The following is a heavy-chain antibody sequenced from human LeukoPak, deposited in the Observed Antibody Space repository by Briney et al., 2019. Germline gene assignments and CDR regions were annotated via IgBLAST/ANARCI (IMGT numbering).Heavy chain of an antibody. V-gene: IGHV4-4*09. D-gene: IGHD3-22*01. J-gene: IGHJ4*02. CDR2: IYTSGSP. Sequence: SETLSLTCTVSGGSISSYYWSWIRQPPGKGLEWIGYIYTSGSPNYNPSLKSLVTISVDTSKNQFSLKLGSVTAADTAVYYCAGTYYYDSSGYYSIRFDYWGQGTLVTVSS. CDR3: AGTYYYDSSGYYSIRFDY. CDR1: GGSISSYY.